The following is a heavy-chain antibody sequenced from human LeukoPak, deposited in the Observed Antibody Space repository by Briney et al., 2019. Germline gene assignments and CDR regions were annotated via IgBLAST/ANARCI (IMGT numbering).Heavy chain of an antibody. D-gene: IGHD4-17*01. CDR2: MNPNSGNT. J-gene: IGHJ4*02. V-gene: IGHV1-8*01. Sequence: ASVKVSCKASGYTFTNYNIDWVRQATGQGPEWMAWMNPNSGNTGYAQKFQGRVTMTRDTSISTAYMELSSLRSEDTAVYYCASYQGGAGGDYGAFDYWGQGTLVTVSS. CDR1: GYTFTNYN. CDR3: ASYQGGAGGDYGAFDY.